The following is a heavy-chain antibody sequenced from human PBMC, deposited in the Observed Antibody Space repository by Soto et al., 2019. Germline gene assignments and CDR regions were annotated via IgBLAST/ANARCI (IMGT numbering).Heavy chain of an antibody. CDR2: IDWDDDK. Sequence: SGPTLVNPTQTLTLTCTFSGFSLSTSGMCVSWIRQPPGKALEWLARIDWDDDKYYSTSLKTRLTISKDTSKNQVVLTMTNMDPVDTATYYCARTNPGYCSGGSCYSYYYYYMDVWGKGTTVTVSS. V-gene: IGHV2-70*11. J-gene: IGHJ6*03. CDR3: ARTNPGYCSGGSCYSYYYYYMDV. CDR1: GFSLSTSGMC. D-gene: IGHD2-15*01.